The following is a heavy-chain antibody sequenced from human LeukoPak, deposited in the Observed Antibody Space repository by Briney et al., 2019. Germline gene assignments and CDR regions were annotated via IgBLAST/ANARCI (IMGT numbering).Heavy chain of an antibody. Sequence: SQTLSLTCAISGDSIFTNNVAWNWIRQSPSRGLEWLGRTCYRSKWSFDYAVSVKSRITINADTSKNQFSLQLSSVTPEDTAVYYRARGKYTSFDNWGQGTLVTVSS. CDR3: ARGKYTSFDN. D-gene: IGHD6-6*01. V-gene: IGHV6-1*01. CDR2: TCYRSKWSF. J-gene: IGHJ4*02. CDR1: GDSIFTNNVA.